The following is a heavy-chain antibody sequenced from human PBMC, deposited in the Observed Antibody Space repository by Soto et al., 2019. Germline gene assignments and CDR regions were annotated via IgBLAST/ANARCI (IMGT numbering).Heavy chain of an antibody. CDR3: AREVCSTSCQLLRWNAFDI. Sequence: PGGSPRLSCAASGFTFSSYWMSWVRQAPGKGLEWVANIKQDGSEKYYVDSVKGRFTISRDNAKNSLYLQMNSLRAEDTAVYYCAREVCSTSCQLLRWNAFDIWGQGTMVTVSS. D-gene: IGHD2-2*01. J-gene: IGHJ3*02. CDR1: GFTFSSYW. V-gene: IGHV3-7*01. CDR2: IKQDGSEK.